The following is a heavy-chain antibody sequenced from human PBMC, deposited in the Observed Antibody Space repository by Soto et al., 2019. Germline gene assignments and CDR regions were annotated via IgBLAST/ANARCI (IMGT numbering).Heavy chain of an antibody. V-gene: IGHV4-30-4*01. Sequence: QVQLQESGPGLVKPSQTLSLTCTVSGGSISSGDYYWSWIRQPPGKGLEWIGYIYYSGSTYYNPSLKSRVTISVDTSKNQFSLKLSSVTAADTAVYYCARDLIMMGVSSTSYTYGMDVWGQGTTVTVSS. J-gene: IGHJ6*02. CDR2: IYYSGST. CDR1: GGSISSGDYY. CDR3: ARDLIMMGVSSTSYTYGMDV. D-gene: IGHD2-2*01.